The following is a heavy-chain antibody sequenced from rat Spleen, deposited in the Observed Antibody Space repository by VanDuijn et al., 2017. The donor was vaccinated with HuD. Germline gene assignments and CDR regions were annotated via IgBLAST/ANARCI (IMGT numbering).Heavy chain of an antibody. J-gene: IGHJ3*01. CDR3: TRSVSGSSGFVY. CDR1: GYDITSNY. D-gene: IGHD5-1*01. Sequence: EVQLQESGPGLVKPSQSLSLTCSVTGYDITSNYWGWIRKFPGNKLEWMGYINSAGSTNYNPSLKSRISITRDTSKNQFFLQVNSVTTEDTATYYCTRSVSGSSGFVYWGQGTLVTVSS. CDR2: INSAGST. V-gene: IGHV3-3*01.